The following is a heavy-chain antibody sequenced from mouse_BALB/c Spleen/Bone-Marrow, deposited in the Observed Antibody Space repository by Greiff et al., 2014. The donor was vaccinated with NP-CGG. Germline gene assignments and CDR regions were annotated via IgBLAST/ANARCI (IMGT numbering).Heavy chain of an antibody. V-gene: IGHV1S130*01. CDR1: GYTFTSSW. Sequence: VQLQQSGSVLVRPGASVKLSCKASGYTFTSSWMHWAKQRPGQGLEWIGEIHPNTDNTNYNEKFKGKATLTVDTSSSTAYVDLNILTSEDSAVYYCARHHRYPYYFDYWGQGTTLTVSS. CDR2: IHPNTDNT. J-gene: IGHJ2*01. CDR3: ARHHRYPYYFDY. D-gene: IGHD2-14*01.